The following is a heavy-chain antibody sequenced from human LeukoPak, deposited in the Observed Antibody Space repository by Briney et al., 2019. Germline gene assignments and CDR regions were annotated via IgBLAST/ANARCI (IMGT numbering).Heavy chain of an antibody. CDR2: IVGSGINT. D-gene: IGHD3-22*01. CDR3: AKAVGPSCYYPAY. CDR1: GFTFSHYA. V-gene: IGHV3-23*01. Sequence: GGSLRLSCAASGFTFSHYAMSWVRQAPGKGLEWVSAIVGSGINTYYADSVKGRFTISRDNSKNTLFLQMNSLRAEDTAVYYCAKAVGPSCYYPAYWGPGTLVTVSS. J-gene: IGHJ4*02.